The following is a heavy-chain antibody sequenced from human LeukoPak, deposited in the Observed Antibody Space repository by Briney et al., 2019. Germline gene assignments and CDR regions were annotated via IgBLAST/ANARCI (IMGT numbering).Heavy chain of an antibody. Sequence: GGSLRLSCAASGFTFSSHAMAWVRQAPGKGLEWVSVIYSGGSTYYADSVKGRFTISRDNSKNTLYLQMNSLRAEDTAVYYCARNTVTSNYGMDVWGQGTTVTVSS. V-gene: IGHV3-53*01. D-gene: IGHD4-17*01. CDR1: GFTFSSHA. CDR3: ARNTVTSNYGMDV. CDR2: IYSGGST. J-gene: IGHJ6*02.